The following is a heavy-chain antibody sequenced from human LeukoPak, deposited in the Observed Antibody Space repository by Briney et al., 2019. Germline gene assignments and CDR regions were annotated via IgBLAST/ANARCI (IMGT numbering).Heavy chain of an antibody. Sequence: GGSLRLSCTASGFSFSDYSMNWVRQAPGQELQWVSILSGNSGITLDADSVRGRFTISRDNSKNTLYLQMNSLRAEDTAMYYCARGQMTAPRHLDHWGQGTLVTVSS. CDR3: ARGQMTAPRHLDH. CDR2: LSGNSGIT. CDR1: GFSFSDYS. V-gene: IGHV3-23*01. J-gene: IGHJ4*02.